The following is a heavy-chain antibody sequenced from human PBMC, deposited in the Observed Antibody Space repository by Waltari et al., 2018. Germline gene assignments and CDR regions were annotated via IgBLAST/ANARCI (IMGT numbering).Heavy chain of an antibody. D-gene: IGHD3-10*01. CDR1: GGSISSGGYY. Sequence: QVQLQESGPVLVKPSQTLSLTCTVSGGSISSGGYYWSWIRQHPGKGLEWIGYSYYSGRNDDNPSLKSRVTIAVDTSKNQFSLKMSSVTAADTAVYYCAKRGEMAAFDIWGQGTMVTVSS. V-gene: IGHV4-31*03. CDR3: AKRGEMAAFDI. J-gene: IGHJ3*02. CDR2: SYYSGRN.